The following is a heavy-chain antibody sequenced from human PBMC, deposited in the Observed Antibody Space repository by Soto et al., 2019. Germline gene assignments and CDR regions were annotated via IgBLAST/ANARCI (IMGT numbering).Heavy chain of an antibody. J-gene: IGHJ4*02. Sequence: QVHLVQSGPEMKKPGASVKVSCKASGYTFSNSAISWVRQAPGQGREWMGWISAYNGNKNYAQNVQGRVTMTTDTSTSTAYMELRSLRSDDTAVYYCARDVLGVGATPPFDSWGQGTLVIVSS. V-gene: IGHV1-18*01. D-gene: IGHD1-26*01. CDR2: ISAYNGNK. CDR3: ARDVLGVGATPPFDS. CDR1: GYTFSNSA.